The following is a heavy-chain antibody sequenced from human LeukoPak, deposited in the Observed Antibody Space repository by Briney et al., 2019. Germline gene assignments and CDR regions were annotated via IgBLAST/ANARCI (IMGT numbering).Heavy chain of an antibody. CDR1: GGSISSSSYY. CDR2: IYYSGST. Sequence: PSETLSLTCTVSGGSISSSSYYWGWIRQPPGTGLEWIGSIYYSGSTYYNPSLKSRVTISVDTSKNQFSLKLSSVTAADTAVYYCARHSEMLNYYYDRRIAFDIWGQGTMVTVSS. CDR3: ARHSEMLNYYYDRRIAFDI. D-gene: IGHD3-22*01. J-gene: IGHJ3*02. V-gene: IGHV4-39*01.